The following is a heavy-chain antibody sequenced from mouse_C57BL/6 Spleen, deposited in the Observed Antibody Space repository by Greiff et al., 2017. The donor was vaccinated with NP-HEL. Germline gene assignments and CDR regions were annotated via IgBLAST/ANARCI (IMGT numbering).Heavy chain of an antibody. Sequence: EVQLQQSGPGLVKPSQSLSLSCSVSGYSITSGYYWNWIRQFPGNKLEWMGYISYDGSNNYNPSLKNRISITRDTSKNQFILKLNSVTTEDTATYYCARDPPYYYGSSFAYWGQGPLVTVSA. CDR3: ARDPPYYYGSSFAY. CDR1: GYSITSGYY. D-gene: IGHD1-1*01. V-gene: IGHV3-6*01. J-gene: IGHJ3*01. CDR2: ISYDGSN.